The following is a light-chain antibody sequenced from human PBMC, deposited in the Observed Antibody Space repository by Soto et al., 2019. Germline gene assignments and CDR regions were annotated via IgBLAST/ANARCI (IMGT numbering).Light chain of an antibody. CDR1: QGISSY. CDR3: QQDNVYPST. J-gene: IGKJ4*01. Sequence: MTVRPSSHSAWVAERVSVICRASQGISSYLGWYQQNRGKAPNLLIYDASTLHSGVPSRFRGAGSGTDFTLTLSRLQPEDFETYYCQQDNVYPSTFGGGTKV. V-gene: IGKV1-9*01. CDR2: DAS.